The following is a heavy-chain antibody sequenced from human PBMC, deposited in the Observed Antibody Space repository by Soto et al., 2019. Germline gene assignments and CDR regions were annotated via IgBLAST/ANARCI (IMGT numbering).Heavy chain of an antibody. CDR2: IYWDDDK. D-gene: IGHD3-10*01. Sequence: QITLKESGPPLVKPTQTLTLTCTFSGFSLSTTGVGVGWIRQPPGKALEWLALIYWDDDKRYSPSVKSRLTITKDTSKSQVVLTLTTRDPVDTATYYCAHGYYGSGSYQSADYWGQGTLVTVSS. V-gene: IGHV2-5*02. CDR1: GFSLSTTGVG. J-gene: IGHJ4*02. CDR3: AHGYYGSGSYQSADY.